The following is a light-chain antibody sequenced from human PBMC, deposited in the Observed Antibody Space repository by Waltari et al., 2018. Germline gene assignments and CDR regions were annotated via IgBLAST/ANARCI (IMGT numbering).Light chain of an antibody. CDR2: GAS. CDR1: QTVGSGY. CDR3: QQYDRSPLT. Sequence: EIVLTQSPGTLSLSPGERATLSCRANQTVGSGYLAWYQQKPGKAPRLLIYGASSRAPGIPGRFSGSGSGTDFTLTITRLEPEDFAVYFCQQYDRSPLTFGGGTKVDIK. V-gene: IGKV3-20*01. J-gene: IGKJ4*01.